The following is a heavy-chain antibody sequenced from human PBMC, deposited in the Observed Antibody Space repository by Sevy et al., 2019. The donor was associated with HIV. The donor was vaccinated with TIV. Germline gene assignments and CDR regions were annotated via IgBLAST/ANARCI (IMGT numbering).Heavy chain of an antibody. CDR1: GFTVSSNY. V-gene: IGHV3-53*01. CDR3: ARGQLGYCSGGSCYSHASYYGMDV. J-gene: IGHJ6*02. CDR2: IYSGGST. Sequence: GGSLRLSCAASGFTVSSNYMSWVRQAPGKGLEWVSVIYSGGSTYYADSVKGRFTISRDNSKNTLYLQMNSLGAEETAVYYCARGQLGYCSGGSCYSHASYYGMDVWGQGTTVTVSS. D-gene: IGHD2-15*01.